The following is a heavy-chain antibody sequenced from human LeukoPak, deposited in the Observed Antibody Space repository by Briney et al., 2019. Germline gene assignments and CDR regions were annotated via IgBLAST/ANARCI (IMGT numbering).Heavy chain of an antibody. V-gene: IGHV1-69*06. CDR1: GYTFTSYG. D-gene: IGHD5-18*01. CDR2: IIPIFGTA. J-gene: IGHJ6*03. Sequence: SVKVSCKASGYTFTSYGISWVRQAPGQGLEWMGGIIPIFGTANYAQKFQGRVTITAGKSTSTAHMELSSLRSEDTAVYYCARGGYSYGVYYYYYYYMDVWGKGTTVTVSS. CDR3: ARGGYSYGVYYYYYYYMDV.